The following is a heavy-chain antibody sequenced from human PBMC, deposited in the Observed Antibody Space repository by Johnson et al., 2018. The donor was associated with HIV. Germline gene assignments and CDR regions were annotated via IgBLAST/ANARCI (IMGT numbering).Heavy chain of an antibody. J-gene: IGHJ3*01. CDR3: ARGRIGAAGWDAFDV. D-gene: IGHD6-13*01. V-gene: IGHV3-13*01. Sequence: VQLVESGGGLVQPGGSLRLSCAASGFTFSSYDMHWVRQVTGKGLEWVSSIGSTGDAYSPGSVKGRLTIYRENAKNSLYLQIKSLRAGDTAVYYCARGRIGAAGWDAFDVWGQGTMVTVSS. CDR2: IGSTGDA. CDR1: GFTFSSYD.